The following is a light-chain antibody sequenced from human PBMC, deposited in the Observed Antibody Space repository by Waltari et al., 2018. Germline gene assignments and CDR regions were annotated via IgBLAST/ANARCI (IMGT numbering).Light chain of an antibody. CDR1: QSINSY. CDR2: GAS. J-gene: IGKJ3*01. Sequence: DIQMTQSPSSLSASVGDRVTITCRASQSINSYLNWYQQKPGKAPEVLIYGASNLQSGVPSRFSGSGSGTDFTLTISSLQREDFATYYCQQSYVIPITFGPGTKVDIK. V-gene: IGKV1-39*01. CDR3: QQSYVIPIT.